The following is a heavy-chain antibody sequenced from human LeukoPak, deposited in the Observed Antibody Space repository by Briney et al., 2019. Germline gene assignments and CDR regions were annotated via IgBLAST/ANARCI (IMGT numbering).Heavy chain of an antibody. CDR3: ARLGVATPFDY. CDR1: GGSISSSSYY. Sequence: SETLSLTCTVSGGSISSSSYYCGWIRQPPGKGLERIGSIYYSGSTYFNPSLKSRVTISGDTSKNQFSLKLSSVTAADTAVYYCARLGVATPFDYWGQGTLVTVSS. J-gene: IGHJ4*02. V-gene: IGHV4-39*01. D-gene: IGHD5-12*01. CDR2: IYYSGST.